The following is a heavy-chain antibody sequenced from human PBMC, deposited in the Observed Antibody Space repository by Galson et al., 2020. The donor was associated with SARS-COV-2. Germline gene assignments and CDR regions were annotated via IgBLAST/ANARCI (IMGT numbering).Heavy chain of an antibody. D-gene: IGHD3-9*01. CDR1: GGSITNSDHC. CDR3: GRHFSGGKGCRSPDICSPG. CDR2: IYSDGTP. J-gene: IGHJ4*02. V-gene: IGHV4-39*07. Sequence: SETLSLTCQVSGGSITNSDHCWDWVRQSPGKGLEWIGSIYSDGTPYYSSSLYSRVTMSLDTSKNEVSLRVTSMTAGDTAVYFGGRHFSGGKGCRSPDICSPGWGRGTLVSVSS.